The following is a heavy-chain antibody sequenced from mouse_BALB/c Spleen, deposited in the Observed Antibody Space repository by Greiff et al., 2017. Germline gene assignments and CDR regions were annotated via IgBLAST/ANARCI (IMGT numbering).Heavy chain of an antibody. Sequence: EVKLMESGAELVRSGASVKLSCTASGFNIKDYYMHWVKQRPEQGLEWIGWIDPENGDTEYAPKFQGKATMTADTSSNTAYLQLSSLTSEDTAVYYCNYRYDRYYFDYWGQGTTLTVSS. CDR2: IDPENGDT. CDR1: GFNIKDYY. CDR3: NYRYDRYYFDY. V-gene: IGHV14-4*02. D-gene: IGHD2-14*01. J-gene: IGHJ2*01.